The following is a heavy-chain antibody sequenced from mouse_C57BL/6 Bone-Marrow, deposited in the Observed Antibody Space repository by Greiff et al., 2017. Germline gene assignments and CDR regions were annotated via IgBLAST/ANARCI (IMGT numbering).Heavy chain of an antibody. CDR2: IYIGHGYT. CDR1: GYTFTSYG. V-gene: IGHV1-58*01. J-gene: IGHJ2*01. Sequence: EVQLQQSGADLVRPGASVKMSCKTSGYTFTSYGIYWVKQRPGQGLEWIGYIYIGHGYTEYNEKFKGKATLTSDKSSSTAYMQLSSLTSEYSAIYFCARSGSPYDIDYWGQGTTLTVSS. CDR3: ARSGSPYDIDY. D-gene: IGHD2-12*01.